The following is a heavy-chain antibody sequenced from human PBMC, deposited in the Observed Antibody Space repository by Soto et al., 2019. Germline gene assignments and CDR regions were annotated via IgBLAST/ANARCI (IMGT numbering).Heavy chain of an antibody. V-gene: IGHV4-30-4*01. CDR1: GGSISSGDYY. CDR2: IYYSGST. CDR3: AIDRPYYYDSSGYHQ. J-gene: IGHJ4*02. Sequence: SSETLSLTCTVSGGSISSGDYYWSWIRQPPGKGLEWIGYIYYSGSTYYNPSLKSRVTISVDTSKNQFSLKLSSVTAADTAVYYCAIDRPYYYDSSGYHQWGQGTLVTVSS. D-gene: IGHD3-22*01.